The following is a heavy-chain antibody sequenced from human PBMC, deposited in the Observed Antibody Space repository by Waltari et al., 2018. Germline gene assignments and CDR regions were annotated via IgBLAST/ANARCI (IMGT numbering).Heavy chain of an antibody. CDR2: IYYSGST. J-gene: IGHJ6*02. D-gene: IGHD2-21*01. V-gene: IGHV4-39*07. CDR1: GGSISSRSYY. Sequence: LQLQEAGPGLVKPSATLSLTWTVSGGSISSRSYYWGWIRQPPGKGLEWIGSIYYSGSTYYNPSLKSRVTISVDTSKNQFSLKLSSVTAADTAVYYCARNCIGGMDVWGQGTTVTVSS. CDR3: ARNCIGGMDV.